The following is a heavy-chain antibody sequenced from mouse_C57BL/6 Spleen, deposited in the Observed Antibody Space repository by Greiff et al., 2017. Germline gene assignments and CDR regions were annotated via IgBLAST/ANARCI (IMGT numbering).Heavy chain of an antibody. D-gene: IGHD2-5*01. Sequence: QVQLKESGAELVRPGASVTLSCKASGYTFTDYEMHWVKQTPVHGLEWIGAIDPETGGTAYNQKFKGKAILTADKSSSTAYMERRSLTSEDSAVYYCTREDYYSNLFAYWGQGTLVTVSA. CDR2: IDPETGGT. CDR3: TREDYYSNLFAY. V-gene: IGHV1-15*01. J-gene: IGHJ3*01. CDR1: GYTFTDYE.